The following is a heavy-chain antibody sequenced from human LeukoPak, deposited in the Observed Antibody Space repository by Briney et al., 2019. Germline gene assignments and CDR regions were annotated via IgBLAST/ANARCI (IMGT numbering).Heavy chain of an antibody. CDR2: ISGSGGST. Sequence: PGGSLRLSCAASGFTFSSYAMSWVRQAPGKGLEWVSAISGSGGSTYYADSVKGRFTISRDNSKTTLYLQMNSLRAEDTAVYYCAKNELLWFGELLIDYWGQGTLVTVSS. CDR1: GFTFSSYA. J-gene: IGHJ4*02. CDR3: AKNELLWFGELLIDY. V-gene: IGHV3-23*01. D-gene: IGHD3-10*01.